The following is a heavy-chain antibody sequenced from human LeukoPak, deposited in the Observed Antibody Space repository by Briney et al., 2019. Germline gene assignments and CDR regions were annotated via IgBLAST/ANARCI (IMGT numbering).Heavy chain of an antibody. D-gene: IGHD3-3*01. V-gene: IGHV1-18*01. CDR3: ARGGHYYDFDY. CDR1: GYTFTIYG. CDR2: ISTYNGDT. Sequence: ASVKVSCKAAGYTFTIYGISWVRQAPGQGLEWMGWISTYNGDTKYPQTLQGRVTMTTHTSTSTAYMELGSLRSDDTAVYFCARGGHYYDFDYWGQGTLVTVSS. J-gene: IGHJ4*02.